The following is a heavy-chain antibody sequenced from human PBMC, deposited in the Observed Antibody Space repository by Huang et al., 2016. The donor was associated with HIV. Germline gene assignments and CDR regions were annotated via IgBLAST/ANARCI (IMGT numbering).Heavy chain of an antibody. V-gene: IGHV1-8*01. D-gene: IGHD2-15*01. CDR1: GYTFSNYD. Sequence: QVQLVQSGAEVKKPGASVKVSCKASGYTFSNYDINWVRQAPGQGLEWMGWMNPNSGNTCYARKVQGRVTMTRGTSISTAYMELSRLRFEDTAVYYCATLPPVNYGRSGGRVRDYWGQGSLVTVSS. CDR3: ATLPPVNYGRSGGRVRDY. CDR2: MNPNSGNT. J-gene: IGHJ4*02.